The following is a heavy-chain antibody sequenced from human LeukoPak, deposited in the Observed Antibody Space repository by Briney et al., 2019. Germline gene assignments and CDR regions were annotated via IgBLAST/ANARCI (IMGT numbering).Heavy chain of an antibody. V-gene: IGHV3-7*01. CDR2: IKTDGSLT. J-gene: IGHJ4*02. D-gene: IGHD7-27*01. CDR1: GFTFNNYW. Sequence: GGSLRLSCEASGFTFNNYWMTWVRQAPGKGLEWVANIKTDGSLTYYVDSVKGRFTISRDNAKNSLYLQMNSLRAEDTAVYYCARDLNWETYWGQGTLVSVSS. CDR3: ARDLNWETY.